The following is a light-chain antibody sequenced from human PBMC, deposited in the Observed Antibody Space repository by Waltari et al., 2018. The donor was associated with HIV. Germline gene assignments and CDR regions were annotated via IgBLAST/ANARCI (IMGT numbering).Light chain of an antibody. Sequence: DIQMTQSPSSLSASVGDRVTITCRASQSIGNNLNWYQQRAGRAPKLLIYGASSLQNLVPSRFSDSRSGTDFTLTISSLQPEDFATYHCQQSYSAPRTFGQGTKVEIK. CDR1: QSIGNN. V-gene: IGKV1-39*01. J-gene: IGKJ1*01. CDR2: GAS. CDR3: QQSYSAPRT.